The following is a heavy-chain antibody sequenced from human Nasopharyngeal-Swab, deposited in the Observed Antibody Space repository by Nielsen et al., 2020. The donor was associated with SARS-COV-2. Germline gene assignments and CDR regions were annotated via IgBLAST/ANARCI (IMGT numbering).Heavy chain of an antibody. D-gene: IGHD1-26*01. CDR2: ISSSSSYI. V-gene: IGHV3-21*01. CDR1: GFTFSSYS. CDR3: AGGKWEPPRYYYYMDV. J-gene: IGHJ6*03. Sequence: GESLKISCAASGFTFSSYSMNWVRQAPGKGLEWVSSISSSSSYIYYADSVKGRFTISRDNAKNSLYLQMNSLRAEDTAVYYCAGGKWEPPRYYYYMDVWGKGTTVTVSS.